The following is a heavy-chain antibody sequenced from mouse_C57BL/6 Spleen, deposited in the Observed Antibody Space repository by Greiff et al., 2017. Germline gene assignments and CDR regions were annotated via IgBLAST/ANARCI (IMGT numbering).Heavy chain of an antibody. J-gene: IGHJ2*01. CDR1: GYTFTDYE. D-gene: IGHD2-12*01. Sequence: VQLKESGAELVRPGASVTLSCKASGYTFTDYEMHWVKQTPVHGLEWIGAIDPETGGTAYNQKFKGKAILTADKSSSTAYMELRSLTSEDSAVYYCTITRKDFDYWGQGTTLTVSS. V-gene: IGHV1-15*01. CDR2: IDPETGGT. CDR3: TITRKDFDY.